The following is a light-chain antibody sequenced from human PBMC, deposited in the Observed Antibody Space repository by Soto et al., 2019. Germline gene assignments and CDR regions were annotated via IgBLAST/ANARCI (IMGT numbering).Light chain of an antibody. Sequence: EIVLTQSPATLSLSPGERATLSCRASQSISNFLAWFQQKPGQAPRLLINEASTRAAGVPARFSGSGSGTDFTLTISSLEAEDFALYDCQYRFSWTFGQGTRVEI. CDR1: QSISNF. V-gene: IGKV3-11*01. CDR3: QYRFSWT. J-gene: IGKJ1*01. CDR2: EAS.